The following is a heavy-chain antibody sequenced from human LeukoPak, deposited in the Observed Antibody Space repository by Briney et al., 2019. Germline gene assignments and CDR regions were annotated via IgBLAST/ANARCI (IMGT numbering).Heavy chain of an antibody. D-gene: IGHD2-15*01. CDR2: IIPIFGTA. J-gene: IGHJ4*02. CDR3: ARLYCSGGSCYY. CDR1: GGTFSSYA. Sequence: GASVKVSCKASGGTFSSYAISWVRQAPGQGLEWMGGIIPIFGTANYAQKFQGRVTITADESTSTAYMELSSLRSDDTAVYYCARLYCSGGSCYYWGQGTLVTVSS. V-gene: IGHV1-69*13.